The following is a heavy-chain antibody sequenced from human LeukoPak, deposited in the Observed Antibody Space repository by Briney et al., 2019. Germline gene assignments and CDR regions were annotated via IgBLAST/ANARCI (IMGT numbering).Heavy chain of an antibody. Sequence: GGSLRLSCAASGFTFSTYAMSWVRQAPGKGLEWVSAISGRGISTSYADSVRGRFTISRDNSKNTLYLQMNSLRAEDTAVYYCAKAASGNWNDVSDYWGQGTLVTVSS. J-gene: IGHJ4*02. V-gene: IGHV3-23*01. CDR2: ISGRGIST. CDR1: GFTFSTYA. CDR3: AKAASGNWNDVSDY. D-gene: IGHD1-20*01.